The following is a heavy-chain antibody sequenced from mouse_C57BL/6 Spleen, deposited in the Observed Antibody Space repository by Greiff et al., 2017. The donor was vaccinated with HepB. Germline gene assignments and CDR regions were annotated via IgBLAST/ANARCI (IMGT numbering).Heavy chain of an antibody. D-gene: IGHD1-1*01. CDR2: IYPGDGDT. V-gene: IGHV1-80*01. J-gene: IGHJ4*01. CDR3: AREYYGSSPLYAMDY. Sequence: QVQLKESGAELVKPGASVKISCKASGYAFSSYWMNWVKQRPGKGLEWIGQIYPGDGDTNYNGKFKGKATLTADKSSSTAYMQLSSLTSEDSAVYFCAREYYGSSPLYAMDYWGQGTSVTVSS. CDR1: GYAFSSYW.